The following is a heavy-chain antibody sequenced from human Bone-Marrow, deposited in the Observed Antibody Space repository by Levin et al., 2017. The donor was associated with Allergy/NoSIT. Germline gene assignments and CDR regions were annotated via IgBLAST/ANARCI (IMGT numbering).Heavy chain of an antibody. CDR1: GDILSSNGVA. J-gene: IGHJ3*02. CDR2: TYYRSKWYN. Sequence: SETLSLTCAISGDILSSNGVAWNWIRQSPSRGLEWLGRTYYRSKWYNDYAPSVKSRITISPDTSKSQFSLQLNSVIPEDTAIYYCARGRNNAFDIWGQGTIVTVSS. V-gene: IGHV6-1*01. CDR3: ARGRNNAFDI. D-gene: IGHD1-14*01.